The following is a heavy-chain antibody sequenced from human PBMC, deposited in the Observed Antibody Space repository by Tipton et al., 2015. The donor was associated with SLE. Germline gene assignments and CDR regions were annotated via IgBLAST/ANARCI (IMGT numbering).Heavy chain of an antibody. V-gene: IGHV3-15*01. CDR1: GFTFSNDW. CDR2: IKSKTDGVTT. D-gene: IGHD3-10*01. Sequence: SLRLSCAASGFTFSNDWMNWVRQAPGKGLEWVGRIKSKTDGVTTDDAATVQGRFTISRDDSKNTVYVQMNSLKSDDTAVYYCTSAPGYYGSGSDAFDIWGQGTMVTVSS. J-gene: IGHJ3*02. CDR3: TSAPGYYGSGSDAFDI.